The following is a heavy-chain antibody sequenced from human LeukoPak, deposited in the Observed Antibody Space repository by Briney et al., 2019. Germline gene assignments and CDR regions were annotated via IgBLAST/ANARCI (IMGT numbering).Heavy chain of an antibody. V-gene: IGHV5-10-1*01. J-gene: IGHJ4*02. CDR2: IDPSDSYT. D-gene: IGHD3-9*01. CDR3: ARLSVSGLRYFDWLLFTFDY. CDR1: GYSFTSYW. Sequence: GESLEISCKGSGYSFTSYWISWVRQMPGKGLEWMGRIDPSDSYTNYSPSFQGHVTISADKSISTAYLQWSSLKASDTAMYYCARLSVSGLRYFDWLLFTFDYWGQGTLVTVSS.